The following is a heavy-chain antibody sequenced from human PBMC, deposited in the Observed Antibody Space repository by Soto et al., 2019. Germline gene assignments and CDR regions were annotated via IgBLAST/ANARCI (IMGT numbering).Heavy chain of an antibody. CDR1: GGSISSYY. V-gene: IGHV4-59*12. CDR2: IHYSGST. D-gene: IGHD4-17*01. J-gene: IGHJ6*03. CDR3: ARGDYGDSYYFYYYMDV. Sequence: SETLSLTCTVSGGSISSYYWSWIRQSPGKGLEWIGYIHYSGSTKSNPSLKSRVTISVDTSRNQVSLKLSSVTAADTAMYYCARGDYGDSYYFYYYMDVWGRGTTVTVSS.